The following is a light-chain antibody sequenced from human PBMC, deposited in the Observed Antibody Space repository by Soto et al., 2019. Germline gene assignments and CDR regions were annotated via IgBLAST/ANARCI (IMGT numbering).Light chain of an antibody. Sequence: DIQMTQSPSSLSASVGDRVTITCRASQGITNFLAWYQQKPGTAPKLLIYAASTLHSGVPSRFSGSGYGTEFTLNISSLQPEDAATYYCQKYSSAPFTFGPGTKVEI. V-gene: IGKV1-27*01. CDR3: QKYSSAPFT. CDR2: AAS. CDR1: QGITNF. J-gene: IGKJ3*01.